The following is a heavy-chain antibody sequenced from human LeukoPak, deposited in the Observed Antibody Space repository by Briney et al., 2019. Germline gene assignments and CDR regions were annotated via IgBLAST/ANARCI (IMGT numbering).Heavy chain of an antibody. CDR1: GFTVSSNY. V-gene: IGHV3-53*01. CDR3: AKPGTYYYDSGGYPN. J-gene: IGHJ4*02. D-gene: IGHD3-22*01. CDR2: IYSGGST. Sequence: PGGSLRLSCAASGFTVSSNYMSWVRQAPGKGLEWVSVIYSGGSTYYADSVKGRFTISRDNSKNTLYLQMNSLRAEDTAVYYCAKPGTYYYDSGGYPNWGQGTLVTVSS.